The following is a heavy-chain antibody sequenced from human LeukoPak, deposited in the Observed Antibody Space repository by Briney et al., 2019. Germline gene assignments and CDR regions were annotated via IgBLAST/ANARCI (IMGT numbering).Heavy chain of an antibody. V-gene: IGHV4-31*03. Sequence: PSETLSLTCTVSGGSISSGGYYWSWIRQHPGKVLEWVGYIYYSGSTYYNPSLKSRVTISVDTSRNQFSLKLSSVTAADTAVYYCARDRAYSGSSRGFDYWGQGTLVTVSS. CDR2: IYYSGST. CDR3: ARDRAYSGSSRGFDY. CDR1: GGSISSGGYY. J-gene: IGHJ4*02. D-gene: IGHD1-26*01.